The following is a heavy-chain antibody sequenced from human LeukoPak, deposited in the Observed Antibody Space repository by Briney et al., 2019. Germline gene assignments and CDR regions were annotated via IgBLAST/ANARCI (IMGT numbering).Heavy chain of an antibody. Sequence: GGSLRLSCAASGFTFSSYGIHWVRQAPGKGLEWVAFIRYDGSNEYYADSVKGRFTISRDNSKNTLYLQMNSLRAEDTAVYYCAKGALAAPLIHAEYFQHWGQGTLVTVSS. CDR3: AKGALAAPLIHAEYFQH. CDR2: IRYDGSNE. V-gene: IGHV3-30*02. CDR1: GFTFSSYG. D-gene: IGHD6-13*01. J-gene: IGHJ1*01.